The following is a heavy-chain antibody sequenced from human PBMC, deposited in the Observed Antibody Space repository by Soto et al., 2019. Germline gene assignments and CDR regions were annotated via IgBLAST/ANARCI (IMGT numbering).Heavy chain of an antibody. D-gene: IGHD1-1*01. CDR3: AFDVQTGVVYFDN. CDR2: IIPLFGLP. V-gene: IGHV1-69*02. Sequence: QVQLVQSGAEVKKPGSSVKVSCKASGGTFSTYTVSWVRQAPGQGLAWLGRIIPLFGLPNHAQKFQDRVTITADKSKDTAYLEMNSLRPEDTAVYYCAFDVQTGVVYFDNWGQGTLVTVSS. J-gene: IGHJ4*02. CDR1: GGTFSTYT.